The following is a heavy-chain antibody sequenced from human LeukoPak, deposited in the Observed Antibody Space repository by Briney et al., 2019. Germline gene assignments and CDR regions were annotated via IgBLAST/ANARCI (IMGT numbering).Heavy chain of an antibody. D-gene: IGHD6-19*01. CDR3: ARVVRAGSGWSYYHYYYMDV. CDR2: INHSGST. CDR1: GGSFSGYY. V-gene: IGHV4-34*01. J-gene: IGHJ6*03. Sequence: SETLSLTCAVYGGSFSGYYWSWIRQPPGKGLEWIGEINHSGSTNYNPSLKSRVTISVDTSKNQFSLKLSSVTAADTAVYYCARVVRAGSGWSYYHYYYMDVWGKGTTVTISS.